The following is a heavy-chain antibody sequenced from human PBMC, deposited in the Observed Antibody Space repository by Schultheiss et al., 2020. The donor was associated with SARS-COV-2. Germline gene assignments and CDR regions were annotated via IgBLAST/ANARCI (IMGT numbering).Heavy chain of an antibody. CDR2: IYYSGST. D-gene: IGHD5-24*01. CDR1: GGSISSSY. CDR3: ARSRRDGYNTLYYFDY. Sequence: SETLSLTCTVSGGSISSSYWSWIRQPPGKGLEWIGYIYYSGSTNYNPSLKSRVTISVDTSKNQFSLKLSSVTAADTAVHYCARSRRDGYNTLYYFDYWGQGTLVTVSS. J-gene: IGHJ4*02. V-gene: IGHV4-59*01.